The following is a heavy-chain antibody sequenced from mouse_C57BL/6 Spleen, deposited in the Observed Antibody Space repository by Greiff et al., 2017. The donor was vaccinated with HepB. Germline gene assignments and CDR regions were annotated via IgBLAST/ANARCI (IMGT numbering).Heavy chain of an antibody. CDR2: ISSGGDYI. V-gene: IGHV5-9-1*02. CDR1: GFTFSSYA. Sequence: VQVVESGEGLVKPGGSLKLSCAASGFTFSSYAMSWVRQTPEKRLEWVAYISSGGDYIYYADTVKGRFTISRDNARNTLYLQMSSLKSEDTAMYYCTRDYYGSSYYYAMDYWGQGTSVTVSS. D-gene: IGHD1-1*01. J-gene: IGHJ4*01. CDR3: TRDYYGSSYYYAMDY.